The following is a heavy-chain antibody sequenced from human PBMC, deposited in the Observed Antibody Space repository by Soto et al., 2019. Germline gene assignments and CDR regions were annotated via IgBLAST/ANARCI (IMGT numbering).Heavy chain of an antibody. CDR1: GGSISSYY. V-gene: IGHV4-4*09. Sequence: AETLSLTCTVSGGSISSYYWSWIRQAAGKGLEWIGRINIGGSIYTSGSTNYNPSPKSFVTMSDDTSNNQFSLKLSSVTAADTAVYYCSRGGGRATRSMYYYNGMDVWGQGTTVTVSS. J-gene: IGHJ6*02. CDR3: SRGGGRATRSMYYYNGMDV. CDR2: INIGGSIYTSGST. D-gene: IGHD2-2*01.